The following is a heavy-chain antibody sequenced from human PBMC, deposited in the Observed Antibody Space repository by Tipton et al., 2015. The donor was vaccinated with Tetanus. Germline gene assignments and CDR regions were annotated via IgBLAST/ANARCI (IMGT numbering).Heavy chain of an antibody. D-gene: IGHD6-19*01. CDR1: GGSVSSGSYY. CDR3: ARAEYSSGWFPADRDSSCVMDV. V-gene: IGHV4-61*01. CDR2: IYYSGST. Sequence: TLSLTCTVSGGSVSSGSYYWSWIRQPPGKGLEWIGYIYYSGSTNYNPSLKSRVTISVDTSKNQFSLKLSSVTAADTAVYYCARAEYSSGWFPADRDSSCVMDVGAQG. J-gene: IGHJ6*02.